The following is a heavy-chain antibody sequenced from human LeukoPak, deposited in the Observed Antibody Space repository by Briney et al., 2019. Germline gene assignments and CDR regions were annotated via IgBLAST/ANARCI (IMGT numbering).Heavy chain of an antibody. CDR2: ISSSGSTI. D-gene: IGHD6-6*01. V-gene: IGHV3-48*03. CDR1: GFTFSSYE. Sequence: GGSLTLSCTASGFTFSSYEMNWVRQAQGKGMDWVSYISSSGSTIYYADSVKGRFTIYRDNAKNSLYLQMNSLRAEDTAVYYCSRLSMALLDYWGQGNLVTVSS. CDR3: SRLSMALLDY. J-gene: IGHJ4*02.